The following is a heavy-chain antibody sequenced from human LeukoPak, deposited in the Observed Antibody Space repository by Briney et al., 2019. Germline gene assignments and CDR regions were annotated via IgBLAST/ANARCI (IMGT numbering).Heavy chain of an antibody. D-gene: IGHD2-2*02. V-gene: IGHV4-59*01. Sequence: PSETLSLTCTVSGGSISSYYWSWIRQPPGKGLEWIGYIYYSGSTNYNPSLKSRVTISVDTSKNQFSLKLSSVTAADTAVYYCARVRCSSTSCYMIDYWGQGTLVTVSS. CDR3: ARVRCSSTSCYMIDY. J-gene: IGHJ4*02. CDR2: IYYSGST. CDR1: GGSISSYY.